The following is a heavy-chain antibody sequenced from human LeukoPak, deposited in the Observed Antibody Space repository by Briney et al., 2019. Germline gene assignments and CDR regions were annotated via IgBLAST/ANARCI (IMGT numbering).Heavy chain of an antibody. J-gene: IGHJ4*02. CDR1: GGTFSSYT. V-gene: IGHV1-69*04. CDR2: IIPILGVA. Sequence: SVKVSCKASGGTFSSYTISWVRQAPGQGLEWMGRIIPILGVANYAQKFQGRVTITADISTSTAYMELSSLRSEDTAVYYCAKEPNVEYFDYWGQGTLVTVSS. CDR3: AKEPNVEYFDY. D-gene: IGHD5-24*01.